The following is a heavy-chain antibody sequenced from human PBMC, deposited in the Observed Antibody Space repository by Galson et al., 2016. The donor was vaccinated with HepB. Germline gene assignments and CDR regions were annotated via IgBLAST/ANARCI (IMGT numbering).Heavy chain of an antibody. J-gene: IGHJ3*02. CDR2: ISGGGGNT. D-gene: IGHD3/OR15-3a*01. V-gene: IGHV3-23*01. CDR1: GFTFSNYA. CDR3: AKQRTGLKSDASDI. Sequence: SLRLSCAASGFTFSNYAMTWVRQAPGKGLEWVATISGGGGNTFYADSLKGRLTTSRDNSKNTLFLLMNSLRVDDTALYYCAKQRTGLKSDASDIWGHGTLVTVSS.